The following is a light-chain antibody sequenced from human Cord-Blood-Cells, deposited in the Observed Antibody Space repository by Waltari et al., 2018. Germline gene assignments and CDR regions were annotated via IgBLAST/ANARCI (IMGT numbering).Light chain of an antibody. J-gene: IGLJ2*01. CDR2: DVS. CDR1: SSVVGVYYY. Sequence: QSALTQPASVSGSPGQSITISCTGTSSVVGVYYYVSWYQHHPGKATKLMIYDVSNRPSGVSNRFSGSKSGNTASLTISGLQAEDEADYYCSSYTSSSTVVFGGGTKLTVL. CDR3: SSYTSSSTVV. V-gene: IGLV2-14*03.